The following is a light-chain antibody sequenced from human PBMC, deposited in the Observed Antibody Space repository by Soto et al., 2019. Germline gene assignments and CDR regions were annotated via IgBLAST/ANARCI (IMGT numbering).Light chain of an antibody. Sequence: DIQMTQSPSTLSASVGDRATITCRASQSISSRLAWYQQKPGKAPKLLIYKASSLESGVPSRFSGGGSATEFTRAISSLQPDDFATYYCQQYNSYPLTFGQVTKVEIK. V-gene: IGKV1-5*03. J-gene: IGKJ1*01. CDR3: QQYNSYPLT. CDR2: KAS. CDR1: QSISSR.